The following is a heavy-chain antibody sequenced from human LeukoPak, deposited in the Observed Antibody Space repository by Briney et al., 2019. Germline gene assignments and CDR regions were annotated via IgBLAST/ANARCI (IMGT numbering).Heavy chain of an antibody. CDR3: ARDTSGIVVVVAATPALWYYYGMDV. V-gene: IGHV1-69*05. J-gene: IGHJ6*02. D-gene: IGHD2-15*01. CDR2: IIPIFGTA. Sequence: VASVKVSCKASGGTFSSYAISWVRQAPGQGLEWMGGIIPIFGTANYAQKFQGRVTITTDESTSTAYMELSSLRSDDTAVYYCARDTSGIVVVVAATPALWYYYGMDVWGQGTTVTVSS. CDR1: GGTFSSYA.